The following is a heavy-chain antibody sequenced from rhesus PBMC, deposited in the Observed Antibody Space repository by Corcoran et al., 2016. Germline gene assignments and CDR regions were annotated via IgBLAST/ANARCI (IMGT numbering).Heavy chain of an antibody. D-gene: IGHD4-4*01. Sequence: QVHLQESGPGLVKPSETLSLTCAVSGGSFSAYYWGWVRQPPGKGLEWIGYISGSSGSIDYNPSLKSRVTSSRDTSKNQFSLKLTSVTDADTAVYYCAKDPAYGSRSDVWGPGVLVTVSS. CDR3: AKDPAYGSRSDV. V-gene: IGHV4-165*01. CDR1: GGSFSAYY. CDR2: ISGSSGSI. J-gene: IGHJ5-1*01.